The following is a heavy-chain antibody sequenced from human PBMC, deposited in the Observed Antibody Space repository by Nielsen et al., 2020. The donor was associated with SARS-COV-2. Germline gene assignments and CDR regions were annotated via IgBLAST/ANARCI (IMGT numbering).Heavy chain of an antibody. CDR1: GGTFSSYA. J-gene: IGHJ6*02. CDR2: MNPNSGNT. Sequence: ASVKVSCKASGGTFSSYAISWVRQAPGQGLEWMGWMNPNSGNTGYAQKFQGRVTMTRNTSISTAYMELSSLRSEDTAVYCCARGPYGGNAGPDYYGMDVWGQGTTVTVSS. V-gene: IGHV1-8*02. D-gene: IGHD4-23*01. CDR3: ARGPYGGNAGPDYYGMDV.